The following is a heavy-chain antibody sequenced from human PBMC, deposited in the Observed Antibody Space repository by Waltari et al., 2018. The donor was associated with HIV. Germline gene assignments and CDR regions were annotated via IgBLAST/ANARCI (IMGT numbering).Heavy chain of an antibody. Sequence: EVQLLESGGGLVQPGGSLSFSCAASGFTFSNYAINWVRQAPGKGLEGVSAIRGRGGSTHYADSVKGRFSISRDNSKNTLYLQMNSLRPEDTAIYYCAKGGRAVAGNWFDPWGQGTLVTVSS. CDR1: GFTFSNYA. D-gene: IGHD6-19*01. CDR2: IRGRGGST. V-gene: IGHV3-23*01. J-gene: IGHJ5*02. CDR3: AKGGRAVAGNWFDP.